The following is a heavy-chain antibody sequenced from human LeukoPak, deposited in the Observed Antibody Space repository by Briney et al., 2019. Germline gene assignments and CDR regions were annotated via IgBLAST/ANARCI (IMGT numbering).Heavy chain of an antibody. V-gene: IGHV3-48*03. CDR1: GFTFSSYE. Sequence: GGSLRLSCAASGFTFSSYEMNWVRQAPGKGLEWVSYISSSGSTIYYADSVKGRFTISRDNAKNSLYLQMNSLRAEDTAVYYCAREIAASLMDVWGQGTTVTVSS. CDR3: AREIAASLMDV. CDR2: ISSSGSTI. D-gene: IGHD6-13*01. J-gene: IGHJ6*02.